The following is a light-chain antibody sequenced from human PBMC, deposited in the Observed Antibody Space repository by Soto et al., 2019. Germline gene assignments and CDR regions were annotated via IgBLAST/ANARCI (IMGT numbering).Light chain of an antibody. V-gene: IGLV1-36*01. CDR2: YDD. J-gene: IGLJ2*01. CDR1: SSNIGNNA. CDR3: AAWDDSLNAVV. Sequence: QSVLTQPPSVSEAPRQRVTISCSGSSSNIGNNAVNWYQQLPGKAPKLLIYYDDLLPSGVSDRFSGSKSGTSASLAISGLQSEDEADYYCAAWDDSLNAVVFGGGTKVTV.